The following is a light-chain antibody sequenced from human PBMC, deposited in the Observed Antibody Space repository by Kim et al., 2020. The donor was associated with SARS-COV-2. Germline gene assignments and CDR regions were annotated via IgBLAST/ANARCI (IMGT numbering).Light chain of an antibody. V-gene: IGLV3-19*01. J-gene: IGLJ2*01. CDR3: TARDSTTNHVL. CDR1: SLRNFY. Sequence: ALGQTLRITGQGDSLRNFYVSGFQQKPGQAPLLVIYGKDKRPSGFPDRFSGSTAGNIASLTITGAQAEDEADDYCTARDSTTNHVLFGGGTQLTVL. CDR2: GKD.